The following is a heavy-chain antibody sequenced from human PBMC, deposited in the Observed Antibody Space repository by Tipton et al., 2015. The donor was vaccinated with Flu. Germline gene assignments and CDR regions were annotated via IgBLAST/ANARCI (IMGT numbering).Heavy chain of an antibody. Sequence: LRLSCTVSGGSISSYYWSWIRQPAGKGLEWIGRIYTSGSTNYNPSLKSRVTMSVDTSRNQFSLKLSSVTAADTAVYYCARGGGYPYSDRWFDPWGQGTLVTVSS. CDR1: GGSISSYY. V-gene: IGHV4-4*07. D-gene: IGHD5-12*01. J-gene: IGHJ5*02. CDR2: IYTSGST. CDR3: ARGGGYPYSDRWFDP.